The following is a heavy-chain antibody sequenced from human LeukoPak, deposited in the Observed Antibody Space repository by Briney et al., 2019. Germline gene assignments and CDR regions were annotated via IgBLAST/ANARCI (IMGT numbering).Heavy chain of an antibody. J-gene: IGHJ6*02. CDR1: GFTFSSYA. V-gene: IGHV3-7*01. CDR2: IREDGSER. Sequence: GGSLRLYCAASGFTFSSYAMHWVRQAPGKGLEWVASIREDGSERYYVDSVKGRFTISRDNPQNSLYLQMSSLRAEDTAVYYCARGHYGMDVWGQGTTVTVSS. CDR3: ARGHYGMDV.